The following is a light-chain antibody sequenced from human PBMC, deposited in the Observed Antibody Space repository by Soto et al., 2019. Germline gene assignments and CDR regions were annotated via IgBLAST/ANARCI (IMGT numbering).Light chain of an antibody. CDR1: SRDIGGFNY. CDR3: SSYTSSSTVI. V-gene: IGLV2-14*01. Sequence: QSALTQPASVSGSPGQSITISCTGTSRDIGGFNYVSWYQQHPGNAPKLMIYEVSNRPSGVSNRLSGSKSDNTASLTISGLQAEDEADYYCSSYTSSSTVIFGGGTKVTVL. CDR2: EVS. J-gene: IGLJ2*01.